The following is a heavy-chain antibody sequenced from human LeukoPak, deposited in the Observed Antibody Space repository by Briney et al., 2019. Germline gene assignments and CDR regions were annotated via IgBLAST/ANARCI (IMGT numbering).Heavy chain of an antibody. CDR2: ISAYNGNT. Sequence: ASVKVSCKASGYTFTSYGISWVRQAPGQGLEWMGWISAYNGNTNYAQKLQGRVTMTTDTSTSTAYMELRSLRSDDTAVYYCARVAGPSSADYSNWFDPWGQGTLVTVSS. CDR1: GYTFTSYG. V-gene: IGHV1-18*01. J-gene: IGHJ5*02. D-gene: IGHD4-4*01. CDR3: ARVAGPSSADYSNWFDP.